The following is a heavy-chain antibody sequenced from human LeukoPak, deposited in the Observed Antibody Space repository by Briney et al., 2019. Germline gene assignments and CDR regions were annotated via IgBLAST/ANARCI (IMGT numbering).Heavy chain of an antibody. J-gene: IGHJ5*02. CDR3: ARDRGAGTWAWFDP. Sequence: GGALRLSSAASRFTFSSYWISWVRHAPRKGPGRVAHINQHGLEQYTVDSVRGRFTISRDNAKNSLYLQMNSLRAEDTSVYYCARDRGAGTWAWFDPWGQGTLVTVSS. V-gene: IGHV3-7*01. D-gene: IGHD6-19*01. CDR2: INQHGLEQ. CDR1: RFTFSSYW.